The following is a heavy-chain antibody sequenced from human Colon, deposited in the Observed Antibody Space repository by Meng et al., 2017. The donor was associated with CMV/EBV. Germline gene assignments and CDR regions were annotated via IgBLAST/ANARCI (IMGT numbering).Heavy chain of an antibody. V-gene: IGHV3-23*01. J-gene: IGHJ4*02. CDR1: GFTFSSYA. CDR2: ISDSGSRT. Sequence: GGSLRLSCAASGFTFSSYAMSWARQTPGKGLEWVSTISDSGSRTHYADSVKGRSTVSRDNSKNTLSLLMSSLRADDTAIYYCEGSDFWGQGTLVTVSS. CDR3: EGSDF.